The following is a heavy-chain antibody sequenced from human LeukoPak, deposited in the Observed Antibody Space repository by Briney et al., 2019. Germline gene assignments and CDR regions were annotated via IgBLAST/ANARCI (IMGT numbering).Heavy chain of an antibody. V-gene: IGHV2-5*02. CDR2: IYWDDNK. J-gene: IGHJ4*02. CDR3: AHSLSYYYDSPH. D-gene: IGHD3-22*01. Sequence: SGPTLVNPTQTLTLTCTFSGFSLSTSGVGVGWIRQPPGKALEWLVLIYWDDNKRYSPSLKSRLTITKDASKNQVVLTMTNMDPVDTATYYCAHSLSYYYDSPHWGQGTLVTVSS. CDR1: GFSLSTSGVG.